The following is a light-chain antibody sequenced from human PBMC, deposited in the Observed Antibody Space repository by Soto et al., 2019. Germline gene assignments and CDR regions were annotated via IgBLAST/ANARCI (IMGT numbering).Light chain of an antibody. CDR1: QSVNSDY. CDR3: QQYGTSPLT. J-gene: IGKJ1*01. CDR2: IAS. Sequence: EIVLTQSPGTLSLFPGERATLSCRATQSVNSDYLAWYQQKPGQAPRLLIYIASRRATGIPDRFSGSGSGTDFTLTISRLEPEDFAVYYFQQYGTSPLTFGQGTKVEIK. V-gene: IGKV3-20*01.